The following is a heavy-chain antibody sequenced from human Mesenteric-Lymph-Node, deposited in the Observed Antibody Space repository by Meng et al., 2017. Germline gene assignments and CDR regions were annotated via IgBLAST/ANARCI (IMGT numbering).Heavy chain of an antibody. CDR1: GYTFSRYR. CDR3: ARGNGWRFDY. CDR2: NNTDTGKP. V-gene: IGHV7-4-1*02. D-gene: IGHD6-19*01. J-gene: IGHJ4*02. Sequence: SGLKKPGASVKGDCEGSGYTFSRYRMHWVRQAPGQGHEWMGWNNTDTGKPTYAQGFTGRFVFSLDTSVRTAYLQISSLKADDTAVYYCARGNGWRFDYWGQGTLVTVSS.